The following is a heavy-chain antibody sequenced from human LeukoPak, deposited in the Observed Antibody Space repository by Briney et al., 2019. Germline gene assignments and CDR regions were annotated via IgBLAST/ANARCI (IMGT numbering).Heavy chain of an antibody. Sequence: SVKVSCKASGGTFSSYAISWVRQAPGQGLEWMGGIIPVFGTANYAQKFQGRVTITADKSTSTAYMELSSLRSEDTAVYYCARDRYCSGGSCYGFDYWGQGTLVTVSS. CDR3: ARDRYCSGGSCYGFDY. CDR1: GGTFSSYA. J-gene: IGHJ4*02. D-gene: IGHD2-15*01. V-gene: IGHV1-69*06. CDR2: IIPVFGTA.